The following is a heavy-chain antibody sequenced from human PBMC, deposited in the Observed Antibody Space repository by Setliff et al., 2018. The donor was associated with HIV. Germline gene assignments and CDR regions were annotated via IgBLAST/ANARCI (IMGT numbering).Heavy chain of an antibody. CDR3: ARDDDITMIVVGGAF. D-gene: IGHD3-22*01. Sequence: SVKVSCKASGGTFSSYAISWVRQAPGQGLEWMGGIIPIFGTANYAQKFQGRVTLITDTSTSTAYLELRSLRSDDTAVYYCARDDDITMIVVGGAFWGQGTLVTVSS. CDR2: IIPIFGTA. CDR1: GGTFSSYA. J-gene: IGHJ4*02. V-gene: IGHV1-69*05.